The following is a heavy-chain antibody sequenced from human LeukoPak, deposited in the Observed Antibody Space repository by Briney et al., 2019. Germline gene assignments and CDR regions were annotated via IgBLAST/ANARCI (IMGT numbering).Heavy chain of an antibody. CDR1: GFTFSSYG. J-gene: IGHJ4*02. CDR2: ISYDGSNK. CDR3: ATLSGSYYMGDY. Sequence: PGGSLRLSCAASGFTFSSYGMHWVRQAPGKGLEWVAVISYDGSNKYYADSVKGRFTISRDNSKNTLYLQMTSLRAEDTAVYYCATLSGSYYMGDYWGQGTLVTVSS. D-gene: IGHD3-10*01. V-gene: IGHV3-30*03.